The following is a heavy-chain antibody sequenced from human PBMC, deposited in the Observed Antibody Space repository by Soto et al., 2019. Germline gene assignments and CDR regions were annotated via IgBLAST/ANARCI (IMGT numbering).Heavy chain of an antibody. D-gene: IGHD2-15*01. CDR3: AKVALVVVVNNYYMDV. Sequence: EVQLLESGGGLVQPGGSLRLSCAASGFTFSRYAMTWVRQAPGKGLEWVSSISGTGGSTYYAESVKGRFTISRDNSKNTLYLQMNNLRAEDTALYYCAKVALVVVVNNYYMDVWGKGTTVTVSS. CDR1: GFTFSRYA. J-gene: IGHJ6*03. V-gene: IGHV3-23*01. CDR2: ISGTGGST.